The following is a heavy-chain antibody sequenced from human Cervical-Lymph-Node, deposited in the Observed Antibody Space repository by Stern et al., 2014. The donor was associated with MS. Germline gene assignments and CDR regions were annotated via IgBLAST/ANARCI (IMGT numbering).Heavy chain of an antibody. CDR1: GGAFNNYA. D-gene: IGHD1-1*01. V-gene: IGHV1-69*01. Sequence: QVQLVQSGAEVKKPGSSVKVSCRASGGAFNNYAINWVRLAPGQGLEGMGAIFPLIRATYYAQRLQDRVTLTAGESSTTAYMELSSLRSEDTAVYYCAGQRHGREYFQLWGQGTLVTVSS. J-gene: IGHJ1*01. CDR3: AGQRHGREYFQL. CDR2: IFPLIRAT.